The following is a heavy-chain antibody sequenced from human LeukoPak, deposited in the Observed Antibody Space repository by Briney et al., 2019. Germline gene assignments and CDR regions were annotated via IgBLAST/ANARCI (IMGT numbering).Heavy chain of an antibody. J-gene: IGHJ3*02. CDR1: GGTFSSYA. V-gene: IGHV1-69*01. CDR2: IIPIFGTA. Sequence: GSSVKVSCKASGGTFSSYAISWVRQAPGQGLEWMGGIIPIFGTANYAQKFQGRVTITAGESTGTAYMELSSLRSEDTAVYYCAREDTAMVHPNAFDIWGRGTMVTVSS. D-gene: IGHD5-18*01. CDR3: AREDTAMVHPNAFDI.